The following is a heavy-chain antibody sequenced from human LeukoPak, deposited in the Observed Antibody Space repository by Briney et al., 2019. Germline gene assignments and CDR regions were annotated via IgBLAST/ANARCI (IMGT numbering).Heavy chain of an antibody. CDR3: ARSPRIAVAGTDYYYYGMDV. CDR2: ISAYNGNT. CDR1: GYTFTSYG. J-gene: IGHJ6*02. Sequence: ASVKVSCKASGYTFTSYGISWVRQAPGQGLEWMGWISAYNGNTNYAQKLQGRVTMTTDTSTSTAYMELRSLRSDGTAVYYCARSPRIAVAGTDYYYYGMDVWGQGTTVTVSS. D-gene: IGHD6-19*01. V-gene: IGHV1-18*01.